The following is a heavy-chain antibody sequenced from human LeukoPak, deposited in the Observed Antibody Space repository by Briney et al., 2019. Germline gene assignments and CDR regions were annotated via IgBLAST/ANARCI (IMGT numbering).Heavy chain of an antibody. D-gene: IGHD6-13*01. Sequence: SETLSLTCTVSGGSISSGSYYWSWIRQPAGKGLEWIGRIYTSGSTNYNPSLKSRVTISVDTSKNQFSLKLSSVTAADTAVYYCARDPGIAAAANDAFDIWGQGTMVTVSS. CDR1: GGSISSGSYY. V-gene: IGHV4-61*02. CDR3: ARDPGIAAAANDAFDI. CDR2: IYTSGST. J-gene: IGHJ3*02.